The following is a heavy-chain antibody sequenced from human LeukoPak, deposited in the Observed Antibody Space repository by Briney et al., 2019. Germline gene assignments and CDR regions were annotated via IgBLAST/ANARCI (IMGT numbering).Heavy chain of an antibody. D-gene: IGHD1-26*01. J-gene: IGHJ4*02. CDR2: IKHDGSEK. Sequence: GGSLRLSCVASGFTFIWSWMSWVRQAPGKGLEWVANIKHDGSEKYYVDSVKGRFTISRDDAKNSVYLQMNSLRAEDTAIYYCARDPEGGACDYWGRGTLVTVSS. CDR3: ARDPEGGACDY. V-gene: IGHV3-7*01. CDR1: GFTFIWSW.